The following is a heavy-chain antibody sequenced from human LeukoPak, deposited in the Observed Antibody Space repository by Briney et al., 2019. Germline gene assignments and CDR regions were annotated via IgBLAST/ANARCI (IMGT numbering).Heavy chain of an antibody. Sequence: SETLSLTCTVSGASISSYYWSWIRQPPEKGLEWIRYIYTNWRTNYNPSLQSRVTISVDTSNNQFSLNLSSVTATDTAVYYCARHARFEYSTSRDYYFYFMDVWGKGTTVTVSS. D-gene: IGHD6-6*01. CDR2: IYTNWRT. J-gene: IGHJ6*03. CDR1: GASISSYY. CDR3: ARHARFEYSTSRDYYFYFMDV. V-gene: IGHV4-4*09.